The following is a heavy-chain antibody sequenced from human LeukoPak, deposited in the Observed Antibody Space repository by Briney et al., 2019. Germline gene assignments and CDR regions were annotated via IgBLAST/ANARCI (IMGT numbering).Heavy chain of an antibody. CDR1: GFTFSSYW. CDR2: IKQDGSEK. D-gene: IGHD3-9*01. CDR3: ARGFHSGRYFDWPFHFDY. V-gene: IGHV3-7*01. Sequence: QTGGSLRLSCAASGFTFSSYWMSWVRQAPGKGLEWVANIKQDGSEKYYVDSVKGRFTISRDNAKNSLYLQMNSLRAEDTAVYYCARGFHSGRYFDWPFHFDYWGQGTLVTVSS. J-gene: IGHJ4*02.